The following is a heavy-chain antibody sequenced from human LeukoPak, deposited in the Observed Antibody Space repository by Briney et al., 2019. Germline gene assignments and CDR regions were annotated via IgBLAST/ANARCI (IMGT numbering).Heavy chain of an antibody. CDR1: GFTFSSYE. D-gene: IGHD3-10*01. Sequence: PGGSLRLSCAASGFTFSSYEMNWVRQAPGKGLEWVSYISSSGSTIYYADSVKGRFTISRDNAKNSLYLQMNSLRAEDTAVYYCATMVRGVKTRRERPDDAFDIWGQGTMVTVSS. J-gene: IGHJ3*02. V-gene: IGHV3-48*03. CDR2: ISSSGSTI. CDR3: ATMVRGVKTRRERPDDAFDI.